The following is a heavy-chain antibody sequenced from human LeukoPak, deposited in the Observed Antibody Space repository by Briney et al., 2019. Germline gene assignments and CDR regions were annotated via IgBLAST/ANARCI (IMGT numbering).Heavy chain of an antibody. D-gene: IGHD1-26*01. CDR3: AKGPSTWEY. CDR2: ISPGGGST. CDR1: GFTFTTDA. Sequence: GGSLRLSCAASGFTFTTDAMSWVRQAPGKGLEWVSAISPGGGSTYYADFVKGRFTISRDNFKNTLYLEMNSLKGEDTAMYYCAKGPSTWEYWGQGTLVTVSS. J-gene: IGHJ4*02. V-gene: IGHV3-23*01.